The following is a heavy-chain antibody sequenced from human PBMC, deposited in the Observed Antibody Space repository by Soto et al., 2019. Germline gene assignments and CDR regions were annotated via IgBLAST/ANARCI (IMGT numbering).Heavy chain of an antibody. J-gene: IGHJ4*02. CDR2: IVVGSGNT. Sequence: SVKVSCKASGFTFSSSAVKWVRQARGQRLEWIGWIVVGSGNTNYAQKFQERVTITRDMSTSTAYMELSSLRSEDTAVYYCAADRQCSRNRCYPYNFDYWGQGTLVTVSS. CDR3: AADRQCSRNRCYPYNFDY. D-gene: IGHD2-2*01. V-gene: IGHV1-58*01. CDR1: GFTFSSSA.